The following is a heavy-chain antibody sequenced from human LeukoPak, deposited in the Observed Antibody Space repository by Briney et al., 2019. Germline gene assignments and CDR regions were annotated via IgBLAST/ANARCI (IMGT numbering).Heavy chain of an antibody. CDR3: AKDRGLGSGWNYYYGMDV. CDR1: GFTFDDYA. V-gene: IGHV3-9*01. J-gene: IGHJ6*02. Sequence: GRSLRLSCAASGFTFDDYAMHWVRQAPGKGLEWVSGISWNSGSIGYADSVKGRFTISRDNAKNSLYLQMNSLRAEDTALYYCAKDRGLGSGWNYYYGMDVWGQGTTVTVSS. CDR2: ISWNSGSI. D-gene: IGHD6-19*01.